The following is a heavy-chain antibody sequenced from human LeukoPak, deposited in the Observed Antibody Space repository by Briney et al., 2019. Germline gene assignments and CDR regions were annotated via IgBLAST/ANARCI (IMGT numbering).Heavy chain of an antibody. V-gene: IGHV4-34*01. CDR1: GGSFSGYY. D-gene: IGHD2-2*01. CDR3: ARVRGIVVVKYYYMDV. CDR2: INHSGST. Sequence: PSETLSLTCAVYGGSFSGYYWSWIRQPPGKGLEWIGEINHSGSTNYNPSLKSRVTISVDTSKNQFSLKLSSVTAADTAVYYCARVRGIVVVKYYYMDVWGKGTTVTVSS. J-gene: IGHJ6*03.